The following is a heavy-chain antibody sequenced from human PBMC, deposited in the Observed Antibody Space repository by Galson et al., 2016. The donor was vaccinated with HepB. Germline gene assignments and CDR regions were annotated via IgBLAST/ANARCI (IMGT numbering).Heavy chain of an antibody. V-gene: IGHV1-18*01. Sequence: EWMGWISGYDGTTHYAQNLQGRTTMTADTSTTTVHMELRSLRSDDTAMYYCARSGDGNWFETWGQGTLVTVSS. CDR3: ARSGDGNWFET. D-gene: IGHD7-27*01. J-gene: IGHJ5*02. CDR2: ISGYDGTT.